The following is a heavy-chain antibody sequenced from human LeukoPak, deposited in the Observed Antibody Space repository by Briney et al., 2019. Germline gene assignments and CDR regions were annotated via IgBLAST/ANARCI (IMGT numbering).Heavy chain of an antibody. CDR3: ARAHSVEYSSSSAFGY. V-gene: IGHV1-69*05. CDR1: GGTFSSYA. Sequence: PVKVSCKASGGTFSSYAISWVRQAPGQGLEWMGGIIPIFGTANYAQKFQGRVTITTDESTSTAYMELSSLRSEDTAVYYCARAHSVEYSSSSAFGYWGQGTLVTVSS. D-gene: IGHD6-6*01. J-gene: IGHJ4*02. CDR2: IIPIFGTA.